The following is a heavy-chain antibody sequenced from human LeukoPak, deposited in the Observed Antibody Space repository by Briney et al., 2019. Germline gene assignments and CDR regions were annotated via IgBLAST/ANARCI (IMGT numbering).Heavy chain of an antibody. CDR3: ARANTPFADY. J-gene: IGHJ4*02. CDR1: GFTFSSYD. D-gene: IGHD2-2*02. Sequence: PGGSLRLSCAASGFTFSSYDMHWVRQAPGKGLEWVAVISYDGSNKYYADSVKGRFAISRDNSKNTVYLQMNSLRVEDTAVYYCARANTPFADYWGQGTLVTVSS. CDR2: ISYDGSNK. V-gene: IGHV3-30*09.